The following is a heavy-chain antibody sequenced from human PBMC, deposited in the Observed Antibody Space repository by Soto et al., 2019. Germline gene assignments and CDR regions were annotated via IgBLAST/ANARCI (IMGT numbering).Heavy chain of an antibody. Sequence: GGSLRLSCAASGFTFSSYGMHWVRQAPGKGLEWVAVIWYDGSNKYYADSVKGRFTISRDNSKNTLNLQMDSLRAEDTAVYYCARDPWAADYWGQGTLVNVSS. D-gene: IGHD3-16*01. CDR2: IWYDGSNK. J-gene: IGHJ4*02. CDR1: GFTFSSYG. V-gene: IGHV3-33*01. CDR3: ARDPWAADY.